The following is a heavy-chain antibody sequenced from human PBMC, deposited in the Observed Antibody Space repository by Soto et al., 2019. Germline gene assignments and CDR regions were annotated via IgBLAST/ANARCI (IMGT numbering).Heavy chain of an antibody. CDR2: ITGTGGST. V-gene: IGHV3-23*01. J-gene: IGHJ4*02. D-gene: IGHD6-19*01. CDR3: AKAGGIAVPGSHLDQ. Sequence: EVQLLESGRGSVQPGGSLRLSCAASGLPFSRYAMNWVRQAPGKGLEWVSAITGTGGSTNYADSVEGRFTIARDNSRNTLYLQMSSLRAEDTAVYYCAKAGGIAVPGSHLDQWGQGILVTVSS. CDR1: GLPFSRYA.